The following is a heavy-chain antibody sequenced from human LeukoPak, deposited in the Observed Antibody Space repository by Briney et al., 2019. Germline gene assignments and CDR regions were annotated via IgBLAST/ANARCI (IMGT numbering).Heavy chain of an antibody. J-gene: IGHJ4*02. CDR2: IKQDGSEK. CDR3: AREGRGIAAL. V-gene: IGHV3-7*01. CDR1: GFTFSIYW. Sequence: PGGSLRLSCAASGFTFSIYWMSWVRQAPGKGLERVANIKQDGSEKYYVDSVKGRFTISRDNAKNSLYLQMNSLRAEDTAVYYCAREGRGIAALWGQGTLVTVSS. D-gene: IGHD6-6*01.